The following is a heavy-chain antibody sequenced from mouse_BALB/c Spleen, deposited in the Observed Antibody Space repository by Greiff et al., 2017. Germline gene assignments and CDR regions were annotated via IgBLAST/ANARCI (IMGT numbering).Heavy chain of an antibody. Sequence: QVQLQQSGAELVKPGASVKLSCKASGYTFTSYDINWVRQRPEQGLEWIGWIFPGDGSTKYNEKFKGKATITADTSSNTAYLQLSSLTSEDTAVYYCACLPYYAMDYWGQGTSVTVSS. V-gene: IGHV1-85*01. CDR1: GYTFTSYD. J-gene: IGHJ4*01. CDR3: ACLPYYAMDY. CDR2: IFPGDGST.